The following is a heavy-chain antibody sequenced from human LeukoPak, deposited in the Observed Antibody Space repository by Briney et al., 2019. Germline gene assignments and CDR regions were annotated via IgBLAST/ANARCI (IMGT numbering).Heavy chain of an antibody. J-gene: IGHJ4*02. CDR2: LSDTGTT. CDR1: GGSVSTISHF. D-gene: IGHD6-13*01. Sequence: PSGTLSLTCTVSGGSVSTISHFWDWVRQPPGKGLEWIVSLSDTGTTYYNPSLESRVTMSVDTSKNQFSLKLSSVTAADTAVYYCARHVAAAIDYWGQGTLVTVSS. CDR3: ARHVAAAIDY. V-gene: IGHV4-39*01.